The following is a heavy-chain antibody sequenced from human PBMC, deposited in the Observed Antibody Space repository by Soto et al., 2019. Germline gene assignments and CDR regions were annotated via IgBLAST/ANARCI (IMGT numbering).Heavy chain of an antibody. V-gene: IGHV3-11*01. Sequence: GGSLRVSCAASGFTFSDYYMSWISKAPGKGLEWVSYISSSGSTIYYADSVKGRFTISRDNAKNSLYLQMNSLRAEDTAVYYCAREGGYDGGDDAFDIWGQGTMVTVSS. CDR3: AREGGYDGGDDAFDI. CDR1: GFTFSDYY. CDR2: ISSSGSTI. D-gene: IGHD5-12*01. J-gene: IGHJ3*02.